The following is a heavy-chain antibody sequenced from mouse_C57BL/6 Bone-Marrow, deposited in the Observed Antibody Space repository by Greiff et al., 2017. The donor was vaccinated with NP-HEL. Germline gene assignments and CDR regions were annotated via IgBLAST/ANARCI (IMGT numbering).Heavy chain of an antibody. Sequence: QVQLQQSGAELARPGASVKLSCKASGYTFTSYGISWVKQRTGQGLEWIGEIYPRSGNTYYNEKFMGKATLTADKSSSTAYMELRSLTSEDSAVYFCARYWGYYAMDYWGQGTSVTVSS. D-gene: IGHD4-1*01. V-gene: IGHV1-81*01. CDR3: ARYWGYYAMDY. CDR2: IYPRSGNT. J-gene: IGHJ4*01. CDR1: GYTFTSYG.